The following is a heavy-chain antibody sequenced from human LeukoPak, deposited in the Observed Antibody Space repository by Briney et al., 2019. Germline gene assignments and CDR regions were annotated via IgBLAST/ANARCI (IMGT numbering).Heavy chain of an antibody. J-gene: IGHJ4*02. CDR1: GYTFTSYD. V-gene: IGHV1-2*02. D-gene: IGHD3-22*01. CDR3: AREPNYYDSSGYADY. CDR2: INPNSGGT. Sequence: GASVKVSCKASGYTFTSYDINWVRQAPGQGLEWMGWINPNSGGTNYAQKFQGRVTMTRDTSISTAYMELSRLRSDDTAVYYCAREPNYYDSSGYADYWGQGTLVTVSS.